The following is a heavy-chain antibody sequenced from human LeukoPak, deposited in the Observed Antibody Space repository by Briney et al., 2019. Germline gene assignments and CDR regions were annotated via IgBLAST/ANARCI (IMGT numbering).Heavy chain of an antibody. V-gene: IGHV3-53*01. J-gene: IGHJ4*02. Sequence: GGSLRLSCAASGFNVSDNYMSWVRQAPGKGLEWVSVLYSGGSTYYADSAKGRFTISRDNSENTLYLQMNSLRVEDTAVYYCARDISAWYYFDYWGQGTLVTVSS. D-gene: IGHD6-19*01. CDR3: ARDISAWYYFDY. CDR2: LYSGGST. CDR1: GFNVSDNY.